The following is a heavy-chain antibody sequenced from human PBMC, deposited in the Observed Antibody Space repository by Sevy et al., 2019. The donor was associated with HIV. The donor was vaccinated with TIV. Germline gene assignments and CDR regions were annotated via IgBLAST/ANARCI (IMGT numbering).Heavy chain of an antibody. V-gene: IGHV1-18*01. CDR1: GYTFTNYH. Sequence: ASVKVSCKASGYTFTNYHITWGRQAPGLGLEWMGRITPNNGDTNYAQRLQGRVTMTTDTSTSTVYMELRSLRSDDTAVYYCARAPSGSQGPGQYFHHWGQGTLVTVSS. D-gene: IGHD1-26*01. CDR3: ARAPSGSQGPGQYFHH. CDR2: ITPNNGDT. J-gene: IGHJ1*01.